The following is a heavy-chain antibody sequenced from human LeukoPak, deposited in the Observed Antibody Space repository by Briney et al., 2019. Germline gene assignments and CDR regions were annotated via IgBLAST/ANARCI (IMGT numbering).Heavy chain of an antibody. CDR2: INHSGST. V-gene: IGHV4-34*01. Sequence: SETLSLTCAVYGGSFSGYYWSWLRQPPGKGLEWIGEINHSGSTKYNPSLKNRVAILVENTKNQYSLTLSSVTAADTAVYYCARVGIAVAGTFDYWGQGTLVTVSS. J-gene: IGHJ4*02. CDR3: ARVGIAVAGTFDY. D-gene: IGHD6-19*01. CDR1: GGSFSGYY.